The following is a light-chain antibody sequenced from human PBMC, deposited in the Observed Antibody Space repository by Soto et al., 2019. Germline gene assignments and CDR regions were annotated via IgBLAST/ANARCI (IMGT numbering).Light chain of an antibody. Sequence: EIVMTQSPATLSVSPGERATLSCRASQSISNNLAWYQQKPGQAPRLFIYGASTRATGIPARFSGSGSGTEFSLTISSLQSEDFAVYYCQQYYDRPPRTFGQGTKVDIK. J-gene: IGKJ1*01. CDR3: QQYYDRPPRT. V-gene: IGKV3-15*01. CDR1: QSISNN. CDR2: GAS.